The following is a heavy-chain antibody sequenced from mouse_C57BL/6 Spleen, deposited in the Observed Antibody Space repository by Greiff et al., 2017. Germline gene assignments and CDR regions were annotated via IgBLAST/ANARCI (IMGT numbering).Heavy chain of an antibody. CDR1: AYTFTSYW. Sequence: VKQSCKASAYTFTSYWMDWVKQRPGQGLEWIGNIYPSDSETHYNQKFKDKATLTVDKSSSTAYMQLSSLTSEDSAVYYCARGRRYYAMDYWGQGTSVTVSS. V-gene: IGHV1-61*01. CDR2: IYPSDSET. CDR3: ARGRRYYAMDY. J-gene: IGHJ4*01.